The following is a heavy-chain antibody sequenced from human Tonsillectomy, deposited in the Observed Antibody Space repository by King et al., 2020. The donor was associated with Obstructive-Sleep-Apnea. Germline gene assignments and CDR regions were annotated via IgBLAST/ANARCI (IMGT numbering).Heavy chain of an antibody. CDR2: ISWNSGDV. D-gene: IGHD6-19*01. CDR3: VKDLGSSGWKEAFDI. J-gene: IGHJ3*02. V-gene: IGHV3-9*01. CDR1: GFTFDDYA. Sequence: VQLVESGGDLVQPGRSLRLSCAASGFTFDDYAMHWVRQAPGKGLEWVSGISWNSGDVGSAASVQGRFTISRDNAKKSLYLQMNSLRPEDTALYYCVKDLGSSGWKEAFDIWGQGTMVTVSS.